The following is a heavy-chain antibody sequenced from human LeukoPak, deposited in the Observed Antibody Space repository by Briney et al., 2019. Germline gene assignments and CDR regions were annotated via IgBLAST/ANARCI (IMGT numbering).Heavy chain of an antibody. V-gene: IGHV4-34*01. J-gene: IGHJ4*02. CDR3: ARGLNHDSSGYYHEVISDDY. CDR2: IHPSGST. Sequence: SETLSLTCAVYGGSFSDYYWGWIRQPPGKGLEWIGEIHPSGSTNYNPSLKSRVTISVDTSKSQFSLKLSSVTAADTAVYYCARGLNHDSSGYYHEVISDDYWGQGTLVTVSS. CDR1: GGSFSDYY. D-gene: IGHD3-22*01.